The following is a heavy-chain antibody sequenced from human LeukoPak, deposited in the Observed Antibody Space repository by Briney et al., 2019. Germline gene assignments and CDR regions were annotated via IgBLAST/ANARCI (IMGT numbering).Heavy chain of an antibody. Sequence: SETLSLTCTVSGCSISSYYWSWIRQPPGKGLEWIGYIYYSGSTNYNPSLKSRVTISVDTSKNQFSLKLSSVTAADTAVYYCARLTPSAFDIWGQGTMVTVSS. CDR1: GCSISSYY. CDR3: ARLTPSAFDI. V-gene: IGHV4-59*08. J-gene: IGHJ3*02. CDR2: IYYSGST.